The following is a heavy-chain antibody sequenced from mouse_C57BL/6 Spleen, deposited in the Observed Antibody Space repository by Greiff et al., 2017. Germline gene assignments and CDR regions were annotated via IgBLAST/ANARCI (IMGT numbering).Heavy chain of an antibody. D-gene: IGHD1-1*02. CDR1: GFTFSSYG. CDR2: ISSGGSYT. CDR3: ARQVDYFDY. V-gene: IGHV5-6*01. Sequence: EVKVVESGGDLVKPGGSLKLSCAASGFTFSSYGMSWVRQTPDKRLEWVATISSGGSYTYYPDSVKGRFTISRDNAKNTLYLQMSSLKSEDTAMYYCARQVDYFDYWGQGTTLTVSS. J-gene: IGHJ2*01.